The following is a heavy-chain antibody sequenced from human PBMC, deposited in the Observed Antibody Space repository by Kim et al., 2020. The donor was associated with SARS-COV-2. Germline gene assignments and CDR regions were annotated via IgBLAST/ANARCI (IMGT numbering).Heavy chain of an antibody. D-gene: IGHD2-2*02. J-gene: IGHJ6*03. Sequence: ASVKVSCKASGYTFTSYGISWVRQAPGQGLEWMGWISAYNGNTNYAQKLQGRVTMTTDTSTSTAYMELRSLRSDDTAVYYCARDPGQDIVVVPAAIGDYYYYYMDVWGKGTTVTVSS. CDR2: ISAYNGNT. CDR3: ARDPGQDIVVVPAAIGDYYYYYMDV. CDR1: GYTFTSYG. V-gene: IGHV1-18*01.